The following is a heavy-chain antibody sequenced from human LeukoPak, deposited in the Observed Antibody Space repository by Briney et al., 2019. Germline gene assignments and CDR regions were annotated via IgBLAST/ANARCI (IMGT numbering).Heavy chain of an antibody. CDR2: ISSSSSTI. CDR3: ARPGRISSGSSFLY. CDR1: GFTFSSYS. Sequence: GGSLRLSCAASGFTFSSYSMNWVRQAPGMGLEWVSYISSSSSTIYYADSVKGRFTISRDNAKNSLYLQMNSLRDEDTAVYYCARPGRISSGSSFLYWGQGTLVTVSS. V-gene: IGHV3-48*02. D-gene: IGHD1-26*01. J-gene: IGHJ4*02.